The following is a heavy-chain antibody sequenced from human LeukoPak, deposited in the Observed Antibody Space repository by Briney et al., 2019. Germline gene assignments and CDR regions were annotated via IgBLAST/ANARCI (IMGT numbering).Heavy chain of an antibody. J-gene: IGHJ4*02. Sequence: PSETLSLTCTVSGGSISSSSYYWGWIRQPPGKGPEWIGSIYYSGSTYYNPSLKSRVTISVDTSKNQFSLKLSSVTAADTAVYYCARHFCSGGSCHFDYWGQGTLVTVSS. CDR2: IYYSGST. V-gene: IGHV4-39*01. D-gene: IGHD2-15*01. CDR3: ARHFCSGGSCHFDY. CDR1: GGSISSSSYY.